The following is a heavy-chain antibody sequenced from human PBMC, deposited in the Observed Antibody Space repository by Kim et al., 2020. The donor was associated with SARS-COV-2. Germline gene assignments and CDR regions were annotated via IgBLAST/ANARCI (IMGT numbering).Heavy chain of an antibody. V-gene: IGHV4-59*01. CDR1: GGSISSYY. Sequence: SETLSLTCTVSGGSISSYYWSWIRQPPGKGLEWIGYIYYSGSTNYNPSLKSRVTISVDTSKNQFSLKLSSVTAADTAVYYCASPTPPHGLAFDIWGQGTMVTVSS. J-gene: IGHJ3*02. CDR2: IYYSGST. CDR3: ASPTPPHGLAFDI.